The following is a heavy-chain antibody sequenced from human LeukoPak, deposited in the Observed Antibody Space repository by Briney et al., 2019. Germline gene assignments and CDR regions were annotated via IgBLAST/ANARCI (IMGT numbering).Heavy chain of an antibody. CDR1: GFTFSSYE. V-gene: IGHV3-48*03. D-gene: IGHD6-19*01. J-gene: IGHJ4*02. Sequence: GGSLRLSCAASGFTFSSYEMNWVRQAPGKGLEYVSYISSSGSTMGYADSVKGRFTISRDNAKNSLYLQMNSLRAEDTAVYYCARADSSGWYTLKYWGQGTLVTVSS. CDR3: ARADSSGWYTLKY. CDR2: ISSSGSTM.